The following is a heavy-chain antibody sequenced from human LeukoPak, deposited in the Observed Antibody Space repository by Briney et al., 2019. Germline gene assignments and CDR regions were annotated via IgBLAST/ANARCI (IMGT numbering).Heavy chain of an antibody. CDR2: IIPTFGTA. J-gene: IGHJ6*03. CDR3: ARDLRIAARPENYYYYMDV. Sequence: SVKVSCKASGGTFSSYAISWGRQGPVQGLEWMGRIIPTFGTANYAQKFQGRVTITTHESTSTAYMELSSLRSEDTAVYYCARDLRIAARPENYYYYMDVWGKGTTVTVSS. CDR1: GGTFSSYA. V-gene: IGHV1-69*05. D-gene: IGHD6-6*01.